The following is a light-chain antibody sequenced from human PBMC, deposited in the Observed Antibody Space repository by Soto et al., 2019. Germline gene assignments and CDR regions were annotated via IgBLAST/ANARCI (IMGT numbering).Light chain of an antibody. J-gene: IGKJ1*01. Sequence: DIQMTQSPSTLSGSVGDRVTITCRASQSVNIWLAWYQQKPGKAPKLLIHKASTLQSGVPSRFSGSGSGTQFTLTISRLQPDDFATYYCQQYSTYWTFGQGTKVDIK. V-gene: IGKV1-5*03. CDR1: QSVNIW. CDR2: KAS. CDR3: QQYSTYWT.